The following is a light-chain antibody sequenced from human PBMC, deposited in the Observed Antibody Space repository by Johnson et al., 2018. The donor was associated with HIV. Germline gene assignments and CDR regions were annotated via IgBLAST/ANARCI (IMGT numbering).Light chain of an antibody. CDR1: SSNIGSNY. Sequence: QSVLTQPPSVSSAPGQKVTISCSGRSSNIGSNYVSWYQQLPGTAPKLLIFDNNKRPSGIPDRFSASKSGTSATLGITGLQTGDEADYYCGTWDSSLSAYVFGTGTKVTVL. J-gene: IGLJ1*01. V-gene: IGLV1-51*01. CDR2: DNN. CDR3: GTWDSSLSAYV.